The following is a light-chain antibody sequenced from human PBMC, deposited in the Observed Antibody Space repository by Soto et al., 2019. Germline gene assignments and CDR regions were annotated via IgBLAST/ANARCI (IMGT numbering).Light chain of an antibody. V-gene: IGLV2-11*01. Sequence: QSVLTQPRSVSGSPGQSVTIPCTGTSSDVGGYNYVSWYQQHPGKAPKLIIYDVSKRPSGVPDRFSGSKSGNTASLTISGLQAEDEADYYCCSSAGTYTSVFGGGTKLTVL. CDR3: CSSAGTYTSV. CDR1: SSDVGGYNY. J-gene: IGLJ3*02. CDR2: DVS.